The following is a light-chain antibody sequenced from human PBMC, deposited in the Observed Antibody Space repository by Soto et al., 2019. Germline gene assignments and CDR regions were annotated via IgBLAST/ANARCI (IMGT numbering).Light chain of an antibody. CDR2: GAS. CDR3: QQYCFSAST. CDR1: QSVSSSY. J-gene: IGKJ1*01. Sequence: ELVLTQSPGSLSLSPGERATLSCRASQSVSSSYLAWYQQKPGHAPRPLIYGASVRAIGIPDRFSGSGCGPDFPLSISSREPQYFAVYYFQQYCFSASTLGQGTKVEMK. V-gene: IGKV3-20*01.